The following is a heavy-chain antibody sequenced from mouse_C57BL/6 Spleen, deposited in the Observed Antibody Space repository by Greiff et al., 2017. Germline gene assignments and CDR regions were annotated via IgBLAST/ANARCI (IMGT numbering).Heavy chain of an antibody. V-gene: IGHV1-53*01. CDR2: INPSNGGT. J-gene: IGHJ3*01. CDR1: GYTFTSYW. CDR3: AREGIYYDYDGGFAY. Sequence: QVQLQQPGTELVKPGASVKLSCKASGYTFTSYWMHWVKQRPGQGLEWIGNINPSNGGTNYNEKFKSKATLTVDESSSTAYMQLSSLTAEDSAVYYCAREGIYYDYDGGFAYWGQGTLVTVSA. D-gene: IGHD2-4*01.